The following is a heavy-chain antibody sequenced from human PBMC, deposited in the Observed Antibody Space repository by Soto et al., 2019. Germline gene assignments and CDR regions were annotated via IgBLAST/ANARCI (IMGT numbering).Heavy chain of an antibody. V-gene: IGHV1-69*01. CDR2: IISMFGAA. D-gene: IGHD1-1*01. CDR1: GGTFSSYA. J-gene: IGHJ6*02. CDR3: ARGGKERFRGSGMDV. Sequence: QVQLVQSGAEVRKPGSSVKVSCKASGGTFSSYAISWVRQVPGQGLEWMGEIISMFGAAMYAQKFQGRVTITADESASTAYMELSSLRSEDTATYYCARGGKERFRGSGMDVWGQGTTFTVS.